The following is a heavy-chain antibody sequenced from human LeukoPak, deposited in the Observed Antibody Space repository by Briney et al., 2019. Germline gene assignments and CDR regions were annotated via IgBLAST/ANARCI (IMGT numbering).Heavy chain of an antibody. V-gene: IGHV4-4*07. J-gene: IGHJ3*02. Sequence: SETLSLTCTVSGGSISSYYWSWIRQPAGKGLQWIGRISSSGSTNYNPSLKSRVTISVDTSKNQFSLKLSSVTAADTAVYFCARGPYSYDSSGAFDIWGQGTMVTVSS. CDR2: ISSSGST. CDR3: ARGPYSYDSSGAFDI. D-gene: IGHD3-22*01. CDR1: GGSISSYY.